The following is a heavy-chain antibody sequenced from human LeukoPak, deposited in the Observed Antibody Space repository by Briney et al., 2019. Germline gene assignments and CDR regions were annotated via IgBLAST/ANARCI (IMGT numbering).Heavy chain of an antibody. Sequence: GASVKVSARLLEAPSAAMLSAGCDRPLDKGLSGWEGSSLFGTANYAQKFQGRVTITADESTSTAYMELSSLRSEDTAVYYCARGTSDSSGYYDPFDYWGQGTLVTVSS. D-gene: IGHD3-22*01. J-gene: IGHJ4*02. CDR3: ARGTSDSSGYYDPFDY. V-gene: IGHV1-69*13. CDR1: EAPSAAML. CDR2: SSLFGTA.